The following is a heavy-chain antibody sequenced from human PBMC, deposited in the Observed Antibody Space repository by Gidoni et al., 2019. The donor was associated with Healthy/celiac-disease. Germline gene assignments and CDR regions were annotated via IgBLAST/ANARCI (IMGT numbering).Heavy chain of an antibody. Sequence: VQLQESCPRSVTPSETLSITCTVCAGPISSYYWSWSRQPPGKGLEWIGYTYCSGDTNYNPSLKSRVTISVDSSKNQFSLKLRSVTAADTAVYYCARDPGTKVGYYYYYGMDVWGQGTTVTVSS. CDR1: AGPISSYY. CDR2: TYCSGDT. D-gene: IGHD1-7*01. CDR3: ARDPGTKVGYYYYYGMDV. J-gene: IGHJ6*02. V-gene: IGHV4-59*01.